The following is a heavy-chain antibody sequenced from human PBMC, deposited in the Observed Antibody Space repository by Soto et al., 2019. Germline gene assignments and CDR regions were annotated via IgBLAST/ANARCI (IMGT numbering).Heavy chain of an antibody. CDR1: GFTFSSYA. V-gene: IGHV3-23*01. D-gene: IGHD6-13*01. J-gene: IGHJ4*02. Sequence: EVQVLESGGGLVQPGGSLTLSCAASGFTFSSYAMSWVRQAPGKGLEWVSAISGSGGSTFYADSVKGRFTISRDNSKSTLYLQMDSLRAEDTAIYYCAKPSRYSNSWCYFDSWGQGTLVTASS. CDR2: ISGSGGST. CDR3: AKPSRYSNSWCYFDS.